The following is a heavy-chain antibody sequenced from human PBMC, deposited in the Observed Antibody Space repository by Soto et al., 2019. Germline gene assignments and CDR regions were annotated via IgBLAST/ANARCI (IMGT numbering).Heavy chain of an antibody. Sequence: PSETLSLTCTVSGGSISSGDYYWSWIRQPPGKGLEWIGYIYYSGGTYYNPSLKSRVTISVDTSKNQFSLKLSSVTAADTAVYYCASSTTYSWFDPWGQGTLVTVSS. V-gene: IGHV4-30-4*01. CDR3: ASSTTYSWFDP. J-gene: IGHJ5*02. D-gene: IGHD2-2*01. CDR1: GGSISSGDYY. CDR2: IYYSGGT.